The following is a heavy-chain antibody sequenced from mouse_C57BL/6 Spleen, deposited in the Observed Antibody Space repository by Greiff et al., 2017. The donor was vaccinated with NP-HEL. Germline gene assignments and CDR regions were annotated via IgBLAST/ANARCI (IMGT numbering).Heavy chain of an antibody. CDR3: ASYYGSSFYAMDY. V-gene: IGHV1-22*01. CDR2: INPNNGGT. J-gene: IGHJ4*01. Sequence: EVKLMESGPELVKPGASVKMSCKASGYTFTDYNMHWVKQSHGKSLEWIGYINPNNGGTSYNQKFKGKATLTVNKSSSTAYMELRSLTSEDSAVYYCASYYGSSFYAMDYWGQGTSVTVSS. CDR1: GYTFTDYN. D-gene: IGHD1-1*01.